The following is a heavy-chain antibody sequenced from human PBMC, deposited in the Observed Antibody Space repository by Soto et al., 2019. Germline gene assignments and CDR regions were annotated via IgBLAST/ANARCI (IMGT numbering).Heavy chain of an antibody. D-gene: IGHD6-6*01. V-gene: IGHV3-33*01. CDR3: ARGESIAAPLRHYYYYYMDV. CDR2: IWYDGSNK. CDR1: GFTFSSYG. J-gene: IGHJ6*03. Sequence: GGSLRLSCAASGFTFSSYGMHWVRQAPGKGLEWVAVIWYDGSNKYYADSVKGRFTISRDNSKNTLYLQMNSLRAEDTAVYYCARGESIAAPLRHYYYYYMDVWGKGTTVTVSS.